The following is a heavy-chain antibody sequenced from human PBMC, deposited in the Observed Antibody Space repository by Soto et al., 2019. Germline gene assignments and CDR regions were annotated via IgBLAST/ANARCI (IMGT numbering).Heavy chain of an antibody. V-gene: IGHV3-23*01. Sequence: PGGSLRLSCAASGLTISSSAMSWVRQAPGKGLEWVSGITASGASTYYADSVKGRFTSSRDNPKNTVYLQMNSLRVEDTAGYYCANPYSRGWAPRSYDYVMDIWGQGTTVTVSS. CDR1: GLTISSSA. CDR3: ANPYSRGWAPRSYDYVMDI. D-gene: IGHD6-19*01. J-gene: IGHJ6*02. CDR2: ITASGAST.